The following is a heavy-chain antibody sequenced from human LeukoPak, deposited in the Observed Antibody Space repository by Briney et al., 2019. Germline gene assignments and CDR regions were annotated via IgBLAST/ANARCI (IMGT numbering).Heavy chain of an antibody. D-gene: IGHD1-26*01. CDR2: IYYSGST. J-gene: IGHJ4*02. CDR3: ARVYSGSFDY. CDR1: GGSVSSGSYY. V-gene: IGHV4-61*01. Sequence: SETLSLTCTVSGGSVSSGSYYWSWIRQPPGKGLEWIGYIYYSGSTNYNPSLKSRVTISVDTSKNQFSMKLSSVTAADTAVYYWARVYSGSFDYWGQGTLVTVSS.